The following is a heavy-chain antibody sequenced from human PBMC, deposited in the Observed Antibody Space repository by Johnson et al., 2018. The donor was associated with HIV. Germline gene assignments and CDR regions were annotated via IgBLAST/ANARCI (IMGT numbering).Heavy chain of an antibody. CDR3: AKDRDLNYDFWSGSDDAFDI. V-gene: IGHV3-30*18. D-gene: IGHD3-3*01. CDR1: GFTFSRCG. CDR2: ISYDGSNK. Sequence: QVQLVESGGGVVQPGTSLRLSCAASGFTFSRCGMHWVRQAPGKGLEWAAVISYDGSNKYYADSVKGRFTISRDNSKNTLYLQMNSLRAEDTAVYYCAKDRDLNYDFWSGSDDAFDIWGQGTMVTVSS. J-gene: IGHJ3*02.